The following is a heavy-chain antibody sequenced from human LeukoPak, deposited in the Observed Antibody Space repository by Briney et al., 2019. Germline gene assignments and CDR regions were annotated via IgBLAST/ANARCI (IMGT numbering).Heavy chain of an antibody. J-gene: IGHJ4*02. CDR3: ARHRRYTTGSEEYDY. Sequence: PSETLSLTCTVSGDSISSSSYYWAWIRQPPGKGLEWIGIIYYSGTTLYNPSLKSRVTITLDTSKNQFSLKVSSVTAADTAVYYCARHRRYTTGSEEYDYWGQGTLVTVSA. CDR2: IYYSGTT. V-gene: IGHV4-39*01. CDR1: GDSISSSSYY. D-gene: IGHD2-8*02.